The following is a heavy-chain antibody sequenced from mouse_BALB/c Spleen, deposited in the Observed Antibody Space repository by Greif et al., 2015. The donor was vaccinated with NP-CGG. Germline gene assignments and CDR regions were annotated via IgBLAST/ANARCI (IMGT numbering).Heavy chain of an antibody. Sequence: EVKLVESGPGLVKPSQSLSLTCSVTGYSITSGYYWNWIRQFPGNKLEWMGYISYDGSNNYNPSLINRISITRDTSKNQFFLKLNSVTTEDTATYYCARWGKGTYYGMDYWGQGTSVTVSS. CDR3: ARWGKGTYYGMDY. J-gene: IGHJ4*01. V-gene: IGHV3-6*02. CDR2: ISYDGSN. D-gene: IGHD1-3*01. CDR1: GYSITSGYY.